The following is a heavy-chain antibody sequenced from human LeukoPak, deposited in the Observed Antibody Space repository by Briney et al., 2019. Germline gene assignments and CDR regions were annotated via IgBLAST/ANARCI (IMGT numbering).Heavy chain of an antibody. V-gene: IGHV3-9*01. CDR1: GFTFDEYA. CDR2: ISWNSGSI. J-gene: IGHJ4*02. Sequence: GGSLRLSCAASGFTFDEYAMHWVRHAPGKGLEWVSGISWNSGSIGYADSVKGRFTLSRDNAKNSLYLQMNSLRGEETALYYCAKVGGTGYYFDYWGQGTLVTVSS. D-gene: IGHD1-26*01. CDR3: AKVGGTGYYFDY.